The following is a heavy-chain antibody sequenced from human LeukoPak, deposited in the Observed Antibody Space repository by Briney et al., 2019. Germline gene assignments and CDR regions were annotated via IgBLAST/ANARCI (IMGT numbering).Heavy chain of an antibody. Sequence: GGSLRLSCAASRFTVSSNYMSWVRQAPGKGVEWVSVIYSGGSTYYADSVKGRFTISRDNSKNTLYLQMNSLRAEDTAVYYCAKELRLGELSLWGQGTLVTVSS. J-gene: IGHJ4*02. CDR3: AKELRLGELSL. CDR1: RFTVSSNY. V-gene: IGHV3-53*01. D-gene: IGHD3-16*02. CDR2: IYSGGST.